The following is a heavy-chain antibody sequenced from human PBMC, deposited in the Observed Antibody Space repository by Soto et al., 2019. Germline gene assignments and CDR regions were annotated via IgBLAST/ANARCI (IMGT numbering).Heavy chain of an antibody. D-gene: IGHD3-3*01. CDR1: GFTFSSYW. CDR3: ARGDTIFGVVIHDAFDI. Sequence: GGSLRLSCAASGFTFSSYWMSWVRQAPGKGLEWVANIKQDGSEKYYVDSVKDRFTISRDNAKNSLYLQMNSLRAEDTAVYYCARGDTIFGVVIHDAFDIWGQGTMVTVSS. V-gene: IGHV3-7*01. J-gene: IGHJ3*02. CDR2: IKQDGSEK.